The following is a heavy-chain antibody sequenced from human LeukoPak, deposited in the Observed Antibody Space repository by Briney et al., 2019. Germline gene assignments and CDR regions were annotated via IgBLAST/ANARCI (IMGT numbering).Heavy chain of an antibody. V-gene: IGHV4-59*01. CDR1: SGSISSYY. CDR3: SGVSAVYKTPSPAPLHLDY. D-gene: IGHD3-10*01. Sequence: PSETLALTCTFSSGSISSYYWSCIRQPPGKGRECMGDTSYIGCTNYNASLKSRGTISLDTTKNQFSLKLSDLTAWDTALDLLSGVSAVYKTPSPAPLHLDYWGQGTLVTVSS. CDR2: TSYIGCT. J-gene: IGHJ4*02.